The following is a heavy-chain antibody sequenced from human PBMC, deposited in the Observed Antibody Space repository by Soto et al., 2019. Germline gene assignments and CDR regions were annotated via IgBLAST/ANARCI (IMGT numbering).Heavy chain of an antibody. CDR1: GDTFTANY. Sequence: QVQLVQSGAEVKKPGASVKVSCKASGDTFTANYIHWVRQAPGQGFEWMGWINPKSGGTTEYAHKFRGRVTVTGDTSTKTAYMELRSLRSEDTAMYFCARGPEDSDVPRWDYWGQGTLVTVSS. CDR3: ARGPEDSDVPRWDY. CDR2: INPKSGGTT. J-gene: IGHJ4*02. D-gene: IGHD1-26*01. V-gene: IGHV1-2*07.